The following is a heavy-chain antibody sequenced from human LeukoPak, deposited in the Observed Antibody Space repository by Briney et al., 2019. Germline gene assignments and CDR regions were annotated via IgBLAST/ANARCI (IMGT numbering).Heavy chain of an antibody. CDR2: IYYSGSS. V-gene: IGHV4-30-4*08. J-gene: IGHJ4*02. CDR1: GGSISSGGYS. Sequence: SETLSLTCAVSGGSISSGGYSWSWIRQPPGKGLEWIGSIYYSGSSQYNPSLRSRVTLLVDRSKNQFSLKLTSVTAADTAVYYCARSGYCVNDVCYPDPFFDYWGQGTLVTVSS. CDR3: ARSGYCVNDVCYPDPFFDY. D-gene: IGHD2-8*01.